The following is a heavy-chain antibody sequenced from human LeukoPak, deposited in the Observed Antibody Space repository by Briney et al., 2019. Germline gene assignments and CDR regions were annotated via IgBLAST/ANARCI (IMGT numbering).Heavy chain of an antibody. CDR1: GCTFTTYS. D-gene: IGHD3-3*01. CDR3: TRDQRQISFDY. Sequence: ASVKVSCKASGCTFTTYSMNWVRQAPGQGLEWMGWIDTNTGNPTYAQGFTGRFVFSLDTSVSTAYLQISSLEAEDTAFYYCTRDQRQISFDYWGQGTLVTVSS. J-gene: IGHJ4*02. V-gene: IGHV7-4-1*02. CDR2: IDTNTGNP.